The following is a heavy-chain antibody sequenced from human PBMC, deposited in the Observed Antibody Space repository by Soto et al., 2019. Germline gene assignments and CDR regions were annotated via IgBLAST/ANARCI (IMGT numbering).Heavy chain of an antibody. CDR1: GGSISSSSYY. D-gene: IGHD5-12*01. CDR3: ARLYSGYVSY. J-gene: IGHJ4*02. V-gene: IGHV4-39*01. Sequence: PSETLSLTCTVSGGSISSSSYYWGWIRQPPGKGLEWIGSIYYSGSTYYNPSLKSRVTISVDTSKNQFSLKLSSVTAADTAVYYCARLYSGYVSYWGQGTLVTVSS. CDR2: IYYSGST.